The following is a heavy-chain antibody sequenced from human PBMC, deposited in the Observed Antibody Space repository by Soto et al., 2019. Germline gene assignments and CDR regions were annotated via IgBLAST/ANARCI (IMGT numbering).Heavy chain of an antibody. CDR3: ARGGGSTKVDY. D-gene: IGHD2-2*01. CDR2: TSNSGST. V-gene: IGHV4-31*03. CDR1: GGSITSSGYY. J-gene: IGHJ4*02. Sequence: QVQLQESGPGLVKPSQTLSLTCTVSGGSITSSGYYWSWIRQHPGEGLEWIGFTSNSGSTSSNPSLKSRVTISGDTSSTHFSLNLKSVTAADTAVYYCARGGGSTKVDYWGQGTLVTVSP.